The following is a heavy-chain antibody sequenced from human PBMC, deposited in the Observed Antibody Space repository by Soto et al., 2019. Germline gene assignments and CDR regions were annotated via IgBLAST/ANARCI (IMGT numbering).Heavy chain of an antibody. CDR3: ARLAARPRKRYYYYYMDV. Sequence: GESLKISCEASGYSFTTYWIGWVRQMPGKGLEWMGIIHPGDSDTRYSPPVQGQVTISVDKSINTAYLQWSTLKASDTAIYYCARLAARPRKRYYYYYMDVWGKGTTVTVSS. J-gene: IGHJ6*03. V-gene: IGHV5-51*01. CDR1: GYSFTTYW. CDR2: IHPGDSDT. D-gene: IGHD6-6*01.